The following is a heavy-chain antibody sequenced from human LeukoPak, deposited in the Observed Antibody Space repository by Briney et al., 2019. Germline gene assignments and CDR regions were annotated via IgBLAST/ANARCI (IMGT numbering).Heavy chain of an antibody. D-gene: IGHD2-15*01. CDR2: ISSSSSTI. CDR3: ASYLVAATIDY. J-gene: IGHJ4*02. V-gene: IGHV3-48*01. Sequence: PGGSLRLSCAASGFTFSSYSMNWVRQAPGKGLEWVSYISSSSSTIYYADSVKGRFTISRDNAKNSLYLQMNSLGAEDTAVYYCASYLVAATIDYWGQGTLVTVSS. CDR1: GFTFSSYS.